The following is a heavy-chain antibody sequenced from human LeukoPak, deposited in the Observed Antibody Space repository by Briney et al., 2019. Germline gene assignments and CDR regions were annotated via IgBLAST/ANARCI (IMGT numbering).Heavy chain of an antibody. V-gene: IGHV3-53*01. CDR1: EFTVSSNY. CDR2: IYSGGTT. CDR3: ASRGYCSGGSCSDY. D-gene: IGHD2-15*01. Sequence: GGSLRLSCAASEFTVSSNYMTWVRQAPGKGLECVSVIYSGGTTHHADSVKGRFTISRDSSKNTLYLQMNSLRAEDTAVYYCASRGYCSGGSCSDYWGQGILVTVSS. J-gene: IGHJ4*02.